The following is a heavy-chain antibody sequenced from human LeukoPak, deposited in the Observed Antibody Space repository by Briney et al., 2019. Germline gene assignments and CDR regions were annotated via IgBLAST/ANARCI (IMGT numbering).Heavy chain of an antibody. V-gene: IGHV1-2*02. CDR3: ARGDVVVPAAPFY. CDR2: INPNSGGT. J-gene: IGHJ4*02. CDR1: GYTFTGYY. Sequence: RASVKVSCKASGYTFTGYYMHWVRQAPGQGLEWMGWINPNSGGTNYAQKFQGRVTMTRDTSISTAYMELSRLRSDDTAVYYCARGDVVVPAAPFYWGQGTLVTVSS. D-gene: IGHD2-2*01.